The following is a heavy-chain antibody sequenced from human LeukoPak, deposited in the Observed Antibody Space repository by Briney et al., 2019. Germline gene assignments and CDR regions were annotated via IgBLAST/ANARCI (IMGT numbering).Heavy chain of an antibody. CDR2: ISGSGGST. Sequence: GGSLRLSCAASGFTFSSYAMIWVRQAPGKGLEWVSAISGSGGSTYYADSVKGRFTISRDNSKNTLYLQMNSLRPEDAAVYYCAKAPVTTCRGAFCYPFDYWGLGTLVTVSS. CDR3: AKAPVTTCRGAFCYPFDY. J-gene: IGHJ4*02. D-gene: IGHD2-15*01. CDR1: GFTFSSYA. V-gene: IGHV3-23*01.